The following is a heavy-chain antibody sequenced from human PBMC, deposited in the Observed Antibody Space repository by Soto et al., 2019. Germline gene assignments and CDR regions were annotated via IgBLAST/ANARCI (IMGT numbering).Heavy chain of an antibody. CDR3: ATANGSGSYPGTPPKYYYGMDV. D-gene: IGHD3-10*01. J-gene: IGHJ6*02. CDR2: ISYDGSNK. Sequence: PGGSLRLSCAASGFTFSSYGMHWVRQAPGKGLEWVAVISYDGSNKYYADSVKGQVTISADKSISTAYLQLSSLKASDTAMYYCATANGSGSYPGTPPKYYYGMDVWGQGTTVTVSS. V-gene: IGHV3-30*03. CDR1: GFTFSSYG.